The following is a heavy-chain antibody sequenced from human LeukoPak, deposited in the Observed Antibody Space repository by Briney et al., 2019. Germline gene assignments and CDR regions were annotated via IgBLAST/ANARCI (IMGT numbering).Heavy chain of an antibody. D-gene: IGHD6-19*01. V-gene: IGHV4-34*01. Sequence: SETLSLTCAVYVGSFSGYYWSWIRQPPGKGREWIGEINHSGSTNYNPSLKSRVTISVDTSKNQFSLKLSSVTAADTAVYYCACPGIAVAGFDYWGQGNLVTVSS. CDR1: VGSFSGYY. CDR2: INHSGST. CDR3: ACPGIAVAGFDY. J-gene: IGHJ4*02.